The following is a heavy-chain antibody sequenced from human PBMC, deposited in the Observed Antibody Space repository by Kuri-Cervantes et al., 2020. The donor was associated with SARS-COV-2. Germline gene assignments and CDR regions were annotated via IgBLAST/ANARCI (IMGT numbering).Heavy chain of an antibody. J-gene: IGHJ4*02. CDR2: IYHSGST. Sequence: SETLSLTCTVSGGSISSGGYYWSWIRQPPGKGLEWIGYIYHSGSTYYNPSLKSRVTISVDRSKNQFSLKLSSVTAADTAVYYCARDHRSGPEGIYFDCWGQGTLVTVSS. CDR1: GGSISSGGYY. V-gene: IGHV4-30-2*01. CDR3: ARDHRSGPEGIYFDC. D-gene: IGHD6-13*01.